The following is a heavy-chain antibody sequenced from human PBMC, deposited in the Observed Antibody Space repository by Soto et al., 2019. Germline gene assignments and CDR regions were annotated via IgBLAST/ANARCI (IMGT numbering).Heavy chain of an antibody. CDR2: IIPSFGTV. V-gene: IGHV1-69*01. CDR1: GGTFSNYP. CDR3: ARPRTVATNKGYDY. J-gene: IGHJ4*02. Sequence: QVQLVQSGAEVKKPGSSVKVSCKASGGTFSNYPFTWVRQAPGQGLEWMGVIIPSFGTVTYAQTFQGRVTISADESTSTAYMEIRRLTSEDTALYYCARPRTVATNKGYDYWGQGTLVTVSS. D-gene: IGHD1-1*01.